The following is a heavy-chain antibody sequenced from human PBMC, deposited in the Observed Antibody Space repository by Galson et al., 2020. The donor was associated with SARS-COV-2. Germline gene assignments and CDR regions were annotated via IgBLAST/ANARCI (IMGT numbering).Heavy chain of an antibody. J-gene: IGHJ6*02. D-gene: IGHD3-9*01. Sequence: SETLSLNCAVYGGSFSGYYWSWIRQPPGKGLEWIGEINHSGSTNYNPSLKSRVTISVDTSKNQFSLKLSSVTATDTAVYYCARGGHGYFDWLVQSDYYYGMDVWGQGTTVTVSS. CDR1: GGSFSGYY. CDR3: ARGGHGYFDWLVQSDYYYGMDV. V-gene: IGHV4-34*01. CDR2: INHSGST.